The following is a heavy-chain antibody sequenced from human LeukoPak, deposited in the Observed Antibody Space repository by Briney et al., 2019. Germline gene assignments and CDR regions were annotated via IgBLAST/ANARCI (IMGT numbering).Heavy chain of an antibody. V-gene: IGHV1-18*01. CDR2: ISTDNGDT. Sequence: ASVKVSCKSFGYTFSTYGISWVRQAPGQGLEWMGWISTDNGDTTYAQKFRGRVTMTTDTSTGTAYMELRSLRSDDTAVYYCAREGLGELTLDCWGQGTLVTVFS. CDR1: GYTFSTYG. J-gene: IGHJ4*02. D-gene: IGHD3-16*01. CDR3: AREGLGELTLDC.